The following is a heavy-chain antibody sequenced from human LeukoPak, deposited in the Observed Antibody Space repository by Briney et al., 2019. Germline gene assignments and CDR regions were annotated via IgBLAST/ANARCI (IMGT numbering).Heavy chain of an antibody. CDR2: IYSGGGT. Sequence: GGSLRLSCAASGFTVSSNYMSWVRLAPGKGLEWVSAIYSGGGTYYADSVKGSFTISRDNSKNTLYLQMNSLRAEDTAVYYCARAWVAHSGSYNFDYWGPGTLVTVSS. CDR3: ARAWVAHSGSYNFDY. J-gene: IGHJ4*02. CDR1: GFTVSSNY. D-gene: IGHD1-26*01. V-gene: IGHV3-66*01.